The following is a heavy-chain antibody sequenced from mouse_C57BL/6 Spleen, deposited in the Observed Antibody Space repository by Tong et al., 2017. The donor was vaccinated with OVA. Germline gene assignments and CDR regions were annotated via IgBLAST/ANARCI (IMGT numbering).Heavy chain of an antibody. D-gene: IGHD1-1*01. CDR3: ARQGLSGSSYWYFDV. CDR1: GYAFSSSW. V-gene: IGHV1-82*01. CDR2: IYPGDGDT. Sequence: VQLQESGPELVKPGASVKISCKASGYAFSSSWMNWVKQRPGKGLEWIGRIYPGDGDTNYNGKFKGKATLTVDTSSSTAYMQLSSLTSEDSAVYYCARQGLSGSSYWYFDVWGTGTTVTVSS. J-gene: IGHJ1*03.